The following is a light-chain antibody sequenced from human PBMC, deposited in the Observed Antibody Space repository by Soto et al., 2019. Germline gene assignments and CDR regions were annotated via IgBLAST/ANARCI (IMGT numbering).Light chain of an antibody. J-gene: IGLJ2*01. Sequence: QSALTQPASVSGSPGQSITISCTGTSSDVGGYNYVSWYQQHPGKAPKLMIYDVSNRPSGVSNRFSGSKSGNTASLTISGLQAEDEADYYCSSNVFGGGTKVTVL. CDR2: DVS. CDR3: SSNV. CDR1: SSDVGGYNY. V-gene: IGLV2-14*01.